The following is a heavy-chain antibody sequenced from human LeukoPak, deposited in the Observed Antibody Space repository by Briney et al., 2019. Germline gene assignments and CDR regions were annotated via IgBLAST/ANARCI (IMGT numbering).Heavy chain of an antibody. Sequence: ASVKVSCKASGYTFTNYYMHWVRQAPGQGLECMVLINPTATGTNYAQKFWGRVTMTGDTSTTRVYMELSSLTSEDTAVYYCAREEYGGYFDYWGQGTLVSVSS. CDR2: INPTATGT. CDR1: GYTFTNYY. J-gene: IGHJ4*02. V-gene: IGHV1-46*01. D-gene: IGHD2-21*01. CDR3: AREEYGGYFDY.